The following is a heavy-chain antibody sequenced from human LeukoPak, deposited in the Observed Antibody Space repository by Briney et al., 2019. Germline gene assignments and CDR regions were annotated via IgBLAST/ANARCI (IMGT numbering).Heavy chain of an antibody. CDR2: IYYSGST. D-gene: IGHD6-6*01. CDR1: GGSISSYY. Sequence: PSETLSLTCSVSGGSISSYYWSWIRQPPGKALEWIGYIYYSGSTNYNPSLKSRVTISVDTSKNQFSLKLSSVTAADTAVYYCARLQYSSSSANFDYWGQGTLVTVSS. V-gene: IGHV4-59*01. J-gene: IGHJ4*02. CDR3: ARLQYSSSSANFDY.